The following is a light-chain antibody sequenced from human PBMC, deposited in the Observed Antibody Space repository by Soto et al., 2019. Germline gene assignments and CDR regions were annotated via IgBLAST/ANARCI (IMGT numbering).Light chain of an antibody. Sequence: FVLTQSPATLSLSPGERATLSCRASQSVNRYLAWYQQKPGQAPRLLIYDTSNRATGIPARFSGSGSGTDFTLTISSLEPEDFAVYYCQQREHWPPITFGQGTRLEIK. CDR1: QSVNRY. J-gene: IGKJ5*01. CDR3: QQREHWPPIT. CDR2: DTS. V-gene: IGKV3-11*01.